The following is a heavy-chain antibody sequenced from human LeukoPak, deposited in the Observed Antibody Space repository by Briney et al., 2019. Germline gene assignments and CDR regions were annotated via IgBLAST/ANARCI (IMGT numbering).Heavy chain of an antibody. CDR2: IKQDGSEK. J-gene: IGHJ4*02. CDR3: AREGSSGWFYSDY. CDR1: GFTFSSYW. Sequence: GGSQRLSCAASGFTFSSYWMSWVRQAPGKGLEWVANIKQDGSEKYYVDSVKGRFTISRDNAKNSLYLQMNSLRAEDTAVYYCAREGSSGWFYSDYWGQGTLVTVSS. V-gene: IGHV3-7*01. D-gene: IGHD6-19*01.